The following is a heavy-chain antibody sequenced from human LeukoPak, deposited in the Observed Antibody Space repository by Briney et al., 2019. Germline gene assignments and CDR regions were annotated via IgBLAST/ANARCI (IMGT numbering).Heavy chain of an antibody. CDR1: GFTFSSYW. Sequence: PGGSLRLSCAASGFTFSSYWMSWVRQAPGKGLEWVANIKQDGSEKYYVDSVKGRFTISRDNAKNSLYLQMNSLRAEDTAVYYCARSLPAVAGSIFDHWGQGTLVTVSS. CDR3: ARSLPAVAGSIFDH. CDR2: IKQDGSEK. J-gene: IGHJ4*02. V-gene: IGHV3-7*01. D-gene: IGHD6-19*01.